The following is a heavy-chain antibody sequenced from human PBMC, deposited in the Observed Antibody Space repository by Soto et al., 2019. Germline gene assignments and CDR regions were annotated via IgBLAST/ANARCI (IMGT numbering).Heavy chain of an antibody. CDR1: GGSFSGYY. J-gene: IGHJ4*02. CDR3: ARGPLSASSQLDY. CDR2: INHSGST. V-gene: IGHV4-34*01. Sequence: PSETLSLTCAVYGGSFSGYYWSWIRQPPGKGLEWIGEINHSGSTNYNPSLKSRVTISVDTSKNQFSLKLSSVTAADTAVYYCARGPLSASSQLDYWGQGTLVTVS. D-gene: IGHD6-6*01.